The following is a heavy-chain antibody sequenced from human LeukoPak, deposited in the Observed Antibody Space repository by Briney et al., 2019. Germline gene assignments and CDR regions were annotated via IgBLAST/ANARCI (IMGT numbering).Heavy chain of an antibody. D-gene: IGHD3-10*01. CDR1: GYSFTSYW. J-gene: IGHJ4*02. CDR3: ATPPIHGADFDY. CDR2: MYPGDSDT. V-gene: IGHV5-51*01. Sequence: GESLKISWKGSGYSFTSYWFGWVRQLPGKGLGWMGIMYPGDSDTRYSPSFQGQVTISADKSISTAYLQWSSLKASDTAMYYCATPPIHGADFDYWGQGTLVTVSS.